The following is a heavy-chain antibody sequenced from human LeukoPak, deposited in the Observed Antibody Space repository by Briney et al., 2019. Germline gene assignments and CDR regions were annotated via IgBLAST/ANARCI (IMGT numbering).Heavy chain of an antibody. CDR1: GYTFINYG. V-gene: IGHV1-8*01. J-gene: IGHJ3*02. CDR3: AIESAFDI. CDR2: ISAENGNT. Sequence: ASVKVSCKASGYTFINYGISWVRQAPGQGLEWMGWISAENGNTGYVENLQGRVTMTRNTSISTAYMELSSLRSEDTAVYYCAIESAFDIWGQGTMVTVSS.